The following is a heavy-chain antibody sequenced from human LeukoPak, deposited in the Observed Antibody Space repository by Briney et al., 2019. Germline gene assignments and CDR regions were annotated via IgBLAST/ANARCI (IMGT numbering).Heavy chain of an antibody. D-gene: IGHD5-12*01. J-gene: IGHJ4*02. CDR2: IWYDGSNK. CDR1: GFTFSSYG. V-gene: IGHV3-33*01. CDR3: ARDPGYSGYDSVDY. Sequence: GGSLRLSCAASGFTFSSYGMHWVRQAPGKGLEWVAVIWYDGSNKYYADSVKGRFTISRDNSKNTLYLQMSSLGAEDTAMYYCARDPGYSGYDSVDYWGQGTQVTVSS.